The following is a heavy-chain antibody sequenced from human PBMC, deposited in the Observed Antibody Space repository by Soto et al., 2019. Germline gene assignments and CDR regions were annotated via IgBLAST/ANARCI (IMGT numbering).Heavy chain of an antibody. V-gene: IGHV3-74*01. CDR1: GFTLKYYL. J-gene: IGHJ3*01. CDR2: IHSDGSTT. Sequence: EVQLVESEGGLVQRGGSLRLPCAASGFTLKYYLMHWGRPTSGQGPVWVSHIHSDGSTTTYADSVKGRFTISRDNAKNTLYLQMNSLRAEDTAVYYCVRGDKGGFDLWGQGTTVTVSS. CDR3: VRGDKGGFDL. D-gene: IGHD2-21*02.